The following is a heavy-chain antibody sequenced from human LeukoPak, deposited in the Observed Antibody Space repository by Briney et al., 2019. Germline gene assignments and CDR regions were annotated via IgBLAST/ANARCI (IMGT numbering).Heavy chain of an antibody. J-gene: IGHJ3*02. CDR1: VYTFTSYG. D-gene: IGHD3-22*01. CDR2: ISAYNGNT. CDR3: ARGSVVITADAFDI. Sequence: AAVKVSCKASVYTFTSYGISWVRQAPGQGLEWMGWISAYNGNTNYAQKLEGRVTMTTNTSTSKAYMELRSLRSDDTAVYYCARGSVVITADAFDIWGQGTMVTVSS. V-gene: IGHV1-18*01.